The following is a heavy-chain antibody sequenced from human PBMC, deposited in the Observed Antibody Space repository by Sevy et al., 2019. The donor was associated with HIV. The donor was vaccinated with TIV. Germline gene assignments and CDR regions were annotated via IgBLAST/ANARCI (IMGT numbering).Heavy chain of an antibody. CDR1: GFSFSSYA. V-gene: IGHV3-30-3*01. J-gene: IGHJ3*02. CDR3: ARDRKGGDAFDI. Sequence: GGSLRLSCAASGFSFSSYAMHWVRQAPGKGLEWVAVISYDGSNKYYADSVKGRFTISRDNSKNTLYLQMNSLRAEDTAVYYCARDRKGGDAFDIWGQWTMVTVSS. D-gene: IGHD3-16*01. CDR2: ISYDGSNK.